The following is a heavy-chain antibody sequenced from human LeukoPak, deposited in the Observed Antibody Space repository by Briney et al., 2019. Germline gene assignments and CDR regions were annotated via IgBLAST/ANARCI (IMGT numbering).Heavy chain of an antibody. J-gene: IGHJ4*02. V-gene: IGHV3-48*01. CDR1: GFTFSSYT. D-gene: IGHD6-19*01. CDR2: ISSSSSTI. Sequence: GGSLRLSCVASGFTFSSYTMNWVRQAPGKGLEWISYISSSSSTINYADSVKGRFTISRDNAKNSLYLQMNSLRAEDTAVYYCARAATGWYSPIDHWGQGTLVTVSS. CDR3: ARAATGWYSPIDH.